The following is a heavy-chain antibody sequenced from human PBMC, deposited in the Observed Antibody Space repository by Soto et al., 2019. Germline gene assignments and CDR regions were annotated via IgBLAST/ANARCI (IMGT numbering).Heavy chain of an antibody. V-gene: IGHV3-53*01. CDR3: GSGVDADTDGY. CDR2: IYHGGDT. Sequence: VQLVESGGGLIQPGGSLRLSCAASGFSVSSNHMTWIRQAPGRGPEWVSTIYHGGDTFYAASVKSRFAISRNNSKNMLNLQMTSLKPEDTGVNYWGSGVDADTDGYWGQGTMVTVSS. J-gene: IGHJ4*02. D-gene: IGHD2-15*01. CDR1: GFSVSSNH.